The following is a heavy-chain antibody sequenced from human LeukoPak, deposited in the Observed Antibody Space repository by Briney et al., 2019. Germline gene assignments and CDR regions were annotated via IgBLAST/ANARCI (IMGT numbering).Heavy chain of an antibody. CDR3: AKGAYDYIEIAYFDY. Sequence: GRSLSLSCVASGFSFNNYAMNWIRQAPGKGLEWVYLIIGSCGRTFKEDSVKGRVTISRDKSKNTLYLQRNSRRDEDTAVYYCAKGAYDYIEIAYFDYWGQGSLVTVSS. CDR1: GFSFNNYA. J-gene: IGHJ4*02. V-gene: IGHV3-23*01. D-gene: IGHD5-12*01. CDR2: IIGSCGRT.